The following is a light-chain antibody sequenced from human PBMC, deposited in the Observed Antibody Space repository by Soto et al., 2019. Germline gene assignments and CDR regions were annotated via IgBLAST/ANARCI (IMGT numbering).Light chain of an antibody. CDR1: QSVGSNS. J-gene: IGKJ4*01. Sequence: EIVLTQSPGTLSLSPGERATLSCRASQSVGSNSLAWYQQRPGQAPRFLIYDASSRATGIPDRFSGSGSGTDFPLTISRLEPEDFAVYYCQQYGSTPLTFGGGTKVEIK. CDR3: QQYGSTPLT. V-gene: IGKV3-20*01. CDR2: DAS.